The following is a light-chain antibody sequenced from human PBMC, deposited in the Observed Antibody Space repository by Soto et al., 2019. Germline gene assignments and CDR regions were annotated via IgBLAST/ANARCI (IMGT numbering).Light chain of an antibody. V-gene: IGKV1-39*01. CDR1: QSVPDY. CDR2: STS. J-gene: IGKJ4*01. CDR3: QQSYTVPLT. Sequence: DLQWTQFPSSLSPSVGDRVTITCRTTQSVPDYLHWYQHRPGQAPRLLIYSTSTFVEGVPSRFSGSGSGTVFTLTISSLQPEDFATYYCQQSYTVPLTFGGGTTVQVK.